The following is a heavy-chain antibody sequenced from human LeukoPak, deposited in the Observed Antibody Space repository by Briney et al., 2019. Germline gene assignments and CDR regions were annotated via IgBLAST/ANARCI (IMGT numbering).Heavy chain of an antibody. CDR2: TIPIFGTA. CDR1: GGTFSSYA. D-gene: IGHD3-22*01. CDR3: ARGWGYYDSSGYYPNWFDP. J-gene: IGHJ5*02. Sequence: GSSVKVSCKASGGTFSSYAISWVRQAPGQGLEWMGGTIPIFGTANYAQKFQGRVTITTDESTSTAYMELSSLRSEDTAVYYCARGWGYYDSSGYYPNWFDPWGQGTLVTVSS. V-gene: IGHV1-69*05.